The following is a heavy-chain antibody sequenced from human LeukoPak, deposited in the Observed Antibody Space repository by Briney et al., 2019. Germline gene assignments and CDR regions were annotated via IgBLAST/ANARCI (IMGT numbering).Heavy chain of an antibody. V-gene: IGHV4-39*07. J-gene: IGHJ4*02. Sequence: SETLSLTCTVSGGSISSSSYYWGWIRQPPGKGLEWIGSIYYSGSTYYNPSLKSRVTISVDTSKNQFSLKLSSVTAADTAVYYCARAEELQYFDYWGQGTLVTVSS. CDR1: GGSISSSSYY. CDR2: IYYSGST. CDR3: ARAEELQYFDY. D-gene: IGHD1-26*01.